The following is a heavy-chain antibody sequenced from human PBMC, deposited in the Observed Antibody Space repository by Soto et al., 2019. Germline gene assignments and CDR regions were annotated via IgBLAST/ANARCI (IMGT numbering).Heavy chain of an antibody. D-gene: IGHD6-6*01. Sequence: TVKVSCKASAGTFSSYSISWVRQAPVQGLEWMGGIIPIFGTANYAQKFQGRVTITADESTSTAYMELSSLRSEDTAVYYCAIEYSSSPPYYPIGYWGQGTLVTVSS. CDR1: AGTFSSYS. CDR2: IIPIFGTA. J-gene: IGHJ4*02. V-gene: IGHV1-69*13. CDR3: AIEYSSSPPYYPIGY.